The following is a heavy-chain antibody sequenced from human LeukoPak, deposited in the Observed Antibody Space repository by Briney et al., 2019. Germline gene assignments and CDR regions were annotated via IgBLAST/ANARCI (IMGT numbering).Heavy chain of an antibody. J-gene: IGHJ6*02. D-gene: IGHD3-10*01. CDR3: ARHRGYGSHYYAMDV. Sequence: PSEALSLTCIVSGGSIGSSNCYWAWIRQPPGKGLEWIGSIHYSGTTHYNPSLKSRVTISVDTSKNQLSLKLSSVTAADTAVYYCARHRGYGSHYYAMDVWGQGTTVTVSS. V-gene: IGHV4-39*01. CDR2: IHYSGTT. CDR1: GGSIGSSNCY.